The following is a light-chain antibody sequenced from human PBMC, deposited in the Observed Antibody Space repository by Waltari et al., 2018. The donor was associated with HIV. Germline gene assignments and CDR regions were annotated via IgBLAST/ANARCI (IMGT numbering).Light chain of an antibody. CDR3: QQSYSTPRT. J-gene: IGKJ1*01. V-gene: IGKV1-39*01. CDR2: AAS. Sequence: DIQMTQSPSSLSASVGDRVTITCRASQNISSYLSWYQQKPGKAPKVLIYAASSLQSGVPSRVSGSGSGTDFNISISSLQLEDFATYYCQQSYSTPRTFGQGTKVEIK. CDR1: QNISSY.